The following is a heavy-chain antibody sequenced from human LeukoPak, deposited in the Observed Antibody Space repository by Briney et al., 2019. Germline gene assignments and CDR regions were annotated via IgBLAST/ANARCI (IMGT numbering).Heavy chain of an antibody. V-gene: IGHV3-23*01. CDR3: ARGPVSSSGFFGY. CDR1: GFTFITYA. CDR2: ISGSGGST. Sequence: GGSLRLSCVASGFTFITYAMSWVRQAPGKGLEWVSSISGSGGSTYYADSVKGRFTISRDNAKNSLYLQMNSLRAEDTAVYYCARGPVSSSGFFGYWGQGTLVTVSS. J-gene: IGHJ4*02. D-gene: IGHD6-19*01.